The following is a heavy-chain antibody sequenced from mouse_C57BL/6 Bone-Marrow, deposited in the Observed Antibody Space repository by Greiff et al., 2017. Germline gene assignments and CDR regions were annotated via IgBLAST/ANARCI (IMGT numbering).Heavy chain of an antibody. CDR3: ASRGLAFYYSGRSSAWFAY. J-gene: IGHJ3*01. CDR1: GYTFTSYW. V-gene: IGHV1-59*01. D-gene: IGHD1-1*01. Sequence: QVQLQQPGAELVRPGTSVKLSCKASGYTFTSYWMHWVKQRPGQGLEWIGVIDPSDSYTNYNQKFKGKATLTVDTSSSTSYMQISSRTSEDSAFDYGASRGLAFYYSGRSSAWFAYWGQGTLVTVSA. CDR2: IDPSDSYT.